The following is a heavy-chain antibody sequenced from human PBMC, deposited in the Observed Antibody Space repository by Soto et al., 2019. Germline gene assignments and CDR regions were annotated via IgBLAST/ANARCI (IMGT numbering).Heavy chain of an antibody. V-gene: IGHV4-39*02. CDR2: IYYSGYT. CDR3: ARDVGSGSYADWYFGI. D-gene: IGHD3-10*01. J-gene: IGHJ2*01. CDR1: GGSINSNNYD. Sequence: PSETLSRTCSVSGGSINSNNYDWGWIRQPPGKGLEWIGSIYYSGYTYYNPSLKSRITTSLDTSKNQVSLKLSSVTAADTAVYYCARDVGSGSYADWYFGIWGRGHLVTAS.